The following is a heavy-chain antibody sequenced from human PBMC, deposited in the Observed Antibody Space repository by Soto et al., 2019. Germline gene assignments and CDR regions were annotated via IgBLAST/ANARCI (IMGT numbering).Heavy chain of an antibody. CDR2: IFSNDEK. Sequence: QVTLKESGPVLVKPTETLTLTCTVSGFSLSNARMGVSWIRQPPGKALEWLAHIFSNDEKSYSTSLKSRLTISKDTSKSQVVLTMTNMDPVDTATYYCARSEYDYIWGSYRRIPGVFDYWGQGTLVTVSS. V-gene: IGHV2-26*01. CDR1: GFSLSNARMG. CDR3: ARSEYDYIWGSYRRIPGVFDY. D-gene: IGHD3-16*02. J-gene: IGHJ4*02.